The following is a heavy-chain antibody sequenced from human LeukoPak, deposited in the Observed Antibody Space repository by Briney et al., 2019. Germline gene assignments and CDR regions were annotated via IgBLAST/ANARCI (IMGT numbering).Heavy chain of an antibody. V-gene: IGHV1-8*03. CDR3: ALRGVGSRFDP. CDR2: MNPNSGNT. J-gene: IGHJ5*02. CDR1: GYTFTSYD. Sequence: ASVKVSCKASGYTFTSYDIHWVRQATGQGLEWMGWMNPNSGNTGYAQKFQGRVTITRNTSISTAYIELSSLRSEDTAVYYCALRGVGSRFDPWGQGTLVTVSS. D-gene: IGHD3-16*01.